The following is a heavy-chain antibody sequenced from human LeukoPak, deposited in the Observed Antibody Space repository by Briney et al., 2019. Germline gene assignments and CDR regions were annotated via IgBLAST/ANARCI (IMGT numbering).Heavy chain of an antibody. J-gene: IGHJ4*02. CDR3: ARDTSGGARLGY. CDR2: VDPNSGGT. Sequence: ASVKVSCAAFGYTFIGYYMHWIRQAPGQGLEWMGWVDPNSGGTNYAQKFQGRVTMTRDTSINTAYMELSSLRSDDTAVYYCARDTSGGARLGYWGQGTLVTVSS. V-gene: IGHV1-2*02. CDR1: GYTFIGYY. D-gene: IGHD3-16*01.